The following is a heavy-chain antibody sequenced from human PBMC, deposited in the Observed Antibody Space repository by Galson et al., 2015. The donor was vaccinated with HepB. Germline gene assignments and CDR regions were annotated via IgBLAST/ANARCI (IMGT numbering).Heavy chain of an antibody. CDR3: ARDSSGWTPFDY. Sequence: SVKVSCKASGGTFSSYAISWVRQAPGQGLEWMGRIIPILGIANYAQKFQGRVTITADKSTSTAYMELSSLRSEDTAVYYCARDSSGWTPFDYWGQGTLVTVSS. CDR2: IIPILGIA. D-gene: IGHD6-19*01. V-gene: IGHV1-69*04. J-gene: IGHJ4*02. CDR1: GGTFSSYA.